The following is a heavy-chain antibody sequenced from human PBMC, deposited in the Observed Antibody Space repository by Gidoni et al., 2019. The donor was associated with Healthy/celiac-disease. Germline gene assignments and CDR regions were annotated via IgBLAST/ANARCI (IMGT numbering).Heavy chain of an antibody. CDR2: IKSKTDGGTT. Sequence: EVQLVESGGGLVKPGGSLRLSCAASGFTFSNAWMNWVRQAPGKGLEWVAGIKSKTDGGTTDYAAPVKGRFTISRDDSKNTLYLQMNSLKTEDTAVYYCTTDYCGGDCYLFDYWGQGTLVTVSS. CDR1: GFTFSNAW. CDR3: TTDYCGGDCYLFDY. D-gene: IGHD2-21*02. V-gene: IGHV3-15*07. J-gene: IGHJ4*02.